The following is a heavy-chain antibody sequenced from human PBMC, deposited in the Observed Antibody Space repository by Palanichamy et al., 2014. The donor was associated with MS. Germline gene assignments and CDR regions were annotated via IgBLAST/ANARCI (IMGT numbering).Heavy chain of an antibody. CDR1: GFSLSTSGVG. V-gene: IGHV2-5*02. J-gene: IGHJ3*02. Sequence: QITLKESGPTLVKPTQTLTLTCTFSGFSLSTSGVGVGWDPVGPHGKALEWLALIYWDDDKRYSPSLKSRLTITKDTSKNQVVLTMTNMDPVDTATYYCARSEAGAFDIWGQGTMVTVSS. CDR3: ARSEAGAFDI. CDR2: IYWDDDK.